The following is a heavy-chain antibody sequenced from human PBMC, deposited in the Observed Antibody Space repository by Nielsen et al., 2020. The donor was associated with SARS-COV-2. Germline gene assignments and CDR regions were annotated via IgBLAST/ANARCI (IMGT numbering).Heavy chain of an antibody. Sequence: SETLSLTCTVSGGSISSYYWSWIRQPPGKGLEWIGYIYYSGSTNYNPSLKSRVTISVDTSKNQFSLKLSSVTAADTAVYYCARHPWDEQQLRLDYGMDVWGQGTTVTVSS. V-gene: IGHV4-59*08. J-gene: IGHJ6*02. CDR1: GGSISSYY. CDR3: ARHPWDEQQLRLDYGMDV. CDR2: IYYSGST. D-gene: IGHD6-13*01.